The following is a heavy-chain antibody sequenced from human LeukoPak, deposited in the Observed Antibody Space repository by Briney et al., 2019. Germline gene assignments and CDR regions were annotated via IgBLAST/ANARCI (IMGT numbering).Heavy chain of an antibody. D-gene: IGHD1-26*01. V-gene: IGHV3-23*01. CDR2: ISTGGGST. J-gene: IGHJ3*02. CDR1: GFTFSSNA. Sequence: GGSLRLSCAASGFTFSSNAMSWVRQAPGKGLEWVSAISTGGGSTYYADSVKGRFTISGDNPNNTLYLQMNNLRAEDTAVYYCAKPRDSIVGTTTPTRLATLDIWGQGTMVTVSS. CDR3: AKPRDSIVGTTTPTRLATLDI.